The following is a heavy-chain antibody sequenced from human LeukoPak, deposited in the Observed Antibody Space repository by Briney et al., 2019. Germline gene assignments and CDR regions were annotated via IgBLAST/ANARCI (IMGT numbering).Heavy chain of an antibody. Sequence: SVKVSCKASGGTFSSYAISWVRQAPGQGLEWMGGIIPIFGTANYAQKLQGRVTMTTDTSTSTAYMELRSLRSDDTAVYYCARERPYYYDSSGYSSDALGIWGQGTMVTVSS. CDR2: IIPIFGTA. V-gene: IGHV1-69*05. CDR3: ARERPYYYDSSGYSSDALGI. D-gene: IGHD3-22*01. J-gene: IGHJ3*02. CDR1: GGTFSSYA.